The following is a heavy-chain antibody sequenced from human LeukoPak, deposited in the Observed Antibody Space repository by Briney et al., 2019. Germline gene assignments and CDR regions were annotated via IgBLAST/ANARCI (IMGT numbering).Heavy chain of an antibody. D-gene: IGHD3-22*01. Sequence: SETLSLTCTVSSGSISGSDYYWCWIRQPPGKGLEWIGSINYSGNTYYDSSLKSRVTISVDTSKNHFSLRLSSVTAADTAVYYCARGVVFNSSGYYYAGTGFDYRGQGTLVTVSS. J-gene: IGHJ4*02. CDR2: INYSGNT. V-gene: IGHV4-39*02. CDR1: SGSISGSDYY. CDR3: ARGVVFNSSGYYYAGTGFDY.